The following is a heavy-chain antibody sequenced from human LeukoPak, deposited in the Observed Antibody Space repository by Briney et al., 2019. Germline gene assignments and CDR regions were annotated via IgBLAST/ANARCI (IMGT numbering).Heavy chain of an antibody. J-gene: IGHJ3*02. CDR2: ISYDGSNK. D-gene: IGHD6-19*01. CDR1: GFTFSSYG. V-gene: IGHV3-30*18. CDR3: AKDLGGVSGWPDAFDI. Sequence: GGSLRLSCAASGFTFSSYGMHWVRQAPGKGLEWVAVISYDGSNKYYADSVKGRFTISRDNSKNTLYLQMNSLRAEDTAVYYCAKDLGGVSGWPDAFDIWGQGTMVTVSS.